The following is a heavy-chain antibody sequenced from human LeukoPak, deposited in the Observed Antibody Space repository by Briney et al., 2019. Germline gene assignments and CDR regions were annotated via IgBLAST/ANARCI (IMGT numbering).Heavy chain of an antibody. CDR1: GFTFDDYG. J-gene: IGHJ4*02. CDR3: AKTPVDLDSMENLGYFDY. D-gene: IGHD2-2*03. V-gene: IGHV3-30*02. CDR2: IRYDGSNK. Sequence: QAGGSLRLSCAASGFTFDDYGMHWVRQAPGKGLEWVAFIRYDGSNKYYADSVKGRFTISRDNSKNTLYLQMNSLRAEDTAVYYCAKTPVDLDSMENLGYFDYWGQGTLVTVSS.